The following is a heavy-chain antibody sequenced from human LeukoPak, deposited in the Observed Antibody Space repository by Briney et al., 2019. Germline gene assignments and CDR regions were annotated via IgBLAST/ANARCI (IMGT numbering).Heavy chain of an antibody. CDR1: GGTFSSYA. CDR3: ARDKHGGKPNWFDP. CDR2: IIPILGIA. V-gene: IGHV1-69*04. Sequence: GASVKVSCKASGGTFSSYAISWVRQAPGQGLEWMGRIIPILGIANYAQKFQGRVTITADKSTSTAYMELSSLRSEDTAVYYCARDKHGGKPNWFDPWGQGTLVTVSS. J-gene: IGHJ5*02. D-gene: IGHD4-23*01.